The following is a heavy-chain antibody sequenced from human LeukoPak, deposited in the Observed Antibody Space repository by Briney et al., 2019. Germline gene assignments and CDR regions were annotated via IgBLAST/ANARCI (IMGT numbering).Heavy chain of an antibody. CDR3: AAKWLLRRY. J-gene: IGHJ4*02. CDR2: IKQDRSEK. CDR1: GFTFTNYW. D-gene: IGHD3-22*01. Sequence: GGSLRLSCAASGFTFTNYWMSWVRQAPGKGLELVANIKQDRSEKYYADSVKGRFTISRDNSQNTLYLQMNSLRVDDTAVYYCAAKWLLRRYWGQGTLVTVSS. V-gene: IGHV3-7*01.